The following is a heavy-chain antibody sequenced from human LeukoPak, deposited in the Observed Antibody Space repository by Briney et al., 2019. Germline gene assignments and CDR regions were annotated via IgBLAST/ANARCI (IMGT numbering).Heavy chain of an antibody. CDR3: ARLSSSAIFDY. J-gene: IGHJ4*02. D-gene: IGHD6-6*01. CDR2: IKQDGSEK. CDR1: GFTFSSYW. Sequence: PGGSLRLSCAASGFTFSSYWMSWVRQAPGKGLEWVANIKQDGSEKYYVDSVKGRFTISRDNAKNSLYLQMNSLRAEDTAVYYCARLSSSAIFDYWGQETLVTVSP. V-gene: IGHV3-7*01.